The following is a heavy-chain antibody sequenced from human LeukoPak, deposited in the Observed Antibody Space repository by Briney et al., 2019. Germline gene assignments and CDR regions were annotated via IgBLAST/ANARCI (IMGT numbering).Heavy chain of an antibody. J-gene: IGHJ4*02. Sequence: GGSLRLSCAASGFTFSNYAMSWVRQAPGKGLEWVSAISGSGGSTYYADSVKGRFTIPRDNSKNTLYLQMNSLRAEDTAVYYCAISNYYGSGTNPDYWGQGTLVTVSS. CDR1: GFTFSNYA. CDR3: AISNYYGSGTNPDY. V-gene: IGHV3-23*01. CDR2: ISGSGGST. D-gene: IGHD3-10*01.